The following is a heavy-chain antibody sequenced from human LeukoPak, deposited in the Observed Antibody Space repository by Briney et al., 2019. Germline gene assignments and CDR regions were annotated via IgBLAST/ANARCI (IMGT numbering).Heavy chain of an antibody. CDR2: IYYSGST. Sequence: SQTLSLTCTVSGGSISSGGYYWSWIRQHPGKGLEWIGYIYYSGSTYYNPSLKSRVTISVDTSKNQFSLKLSSVTAADTAVYYCAREYSSSQSGYFQHWGQGTLVTVSS. V-gene: IGHV4-31*03. CDR3: AREYSSSQSGYFQH. CDR1: GGSISSGGYY. J-gene: IGHJ1*01. D-gene: IGHD6-6*01.